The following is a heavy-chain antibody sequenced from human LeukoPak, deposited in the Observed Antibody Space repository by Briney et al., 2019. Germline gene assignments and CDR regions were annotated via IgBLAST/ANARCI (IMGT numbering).Heavy chain of an antibody. CDR1: GFTFSSYA. J-gene: IGHJ4*02. Sequence: LSGGSLRLSCATSGFTFSSYAMSWVRQAPGKGLEWVSGIGASGGSTYYADSVKGRFTISRDNSKNTLYLQMNSLRTEDTAVYYCAKAEGYDILTGLDYWGRGTLVTVSS. D-gene: IGHD3-9*01. CDR3: AKAEGYDILTGLDY. V-gene: IGHV3-23*01. CDR2: IGASGGST.